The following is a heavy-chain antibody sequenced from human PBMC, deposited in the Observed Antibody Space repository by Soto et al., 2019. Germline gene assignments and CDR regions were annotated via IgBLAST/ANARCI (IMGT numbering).Heavy chain of an antibody. J-gene: IGHJ4*02. V-gene: IGHV3-21*06. CDR3: ARESEDLTSNFDY. CDR2: ISSTTNYI. CDR1: VFTFTRYS. Sequence: GGSLRLSCAASVFTFTRYSMNWVRQGPGKGLEWVSSISSTTNYIYYGDSMKGRFTISRDNAKNSLYLEMNSLRAEDTAVYYCARESEDLTSNFDYWGQGTLVTVSS.